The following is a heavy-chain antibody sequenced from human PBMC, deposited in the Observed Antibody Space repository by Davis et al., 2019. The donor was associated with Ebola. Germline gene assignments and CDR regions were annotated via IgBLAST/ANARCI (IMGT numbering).Heavy chain of an antibody. J-gene: IGHJ4*02. D-gene: IGHD1-26*01. Sequence: GESLKISCAASGFTFSSYAMSWVCQAPGKGLQWISSISSGGSTYYADSVKGRFTISRDNSKNTLYLQMNSLRAEDTAVYYCARSMELLPFDYWGQGTLVTVSS. CDR1: GFTFSSYA. CDR3: ARSMELLPFDY. V-gene: IGHV3-23*01. CDR2: ISSGGST.